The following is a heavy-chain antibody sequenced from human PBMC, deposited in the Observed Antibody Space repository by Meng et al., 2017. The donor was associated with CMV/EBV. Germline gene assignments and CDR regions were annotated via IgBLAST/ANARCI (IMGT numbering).Heavy chain of an antibody. CDR3: ARDGSSSVYYYYGMDV. Sequence: GSLRLSCTVSGGSISSSSYYWGWIRQPPGKGLEWIGSIYYSGSTYYNPSLKSRVTISVDTSKNQFSLELSSVTAADTAVYYCARDGSSSVYYYYGMDVWGQGITVTVSS. V-gene: IGHV4-39*07. CDR2: IYYSGST. D-gene: IGHD6-6*01. J-gene: IGHJ6*02. CDR1: GGSISSSSYY.